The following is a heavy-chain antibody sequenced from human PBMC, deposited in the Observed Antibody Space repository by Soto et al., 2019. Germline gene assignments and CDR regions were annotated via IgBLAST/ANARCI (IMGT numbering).Heavy chain of an antibody. D-gene: IGHD4-17*01. V-gene: IGHV2-5*01. CDR3: AHSGSTTVTTTPLFDY. CDR1: GFSLSTSGVG. Sequence: QITLKESGPTLVKPTQTLTLTCTFSGFSLSTSGVGVGWIRQPPGKALEWLALIYWNDDKRYSPSLKSRLTITKDTSKNQVVLTMTNMDPVDTATYYCAHSGSTTVTTTPLFDYWGQGTLVTVSS. J-gene: IGHJ4*02. CDR2: IYWNDDK.